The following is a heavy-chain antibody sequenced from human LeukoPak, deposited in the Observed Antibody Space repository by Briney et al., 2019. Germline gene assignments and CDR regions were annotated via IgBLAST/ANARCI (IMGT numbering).Heavy chain of an antibody. CDR3: ARSSPLRIAVAGTPFDY. Sequence: PSETLSLTCTVSGGSISSSSYYWGWIRQPPGKGLEWIGSIYYSGSTYYNPSLKSRVTISVDTSKNQFSLKLSSVTAADTAVYYCARSSPLRIAVAGTPFDYWGQGTLVTVSS. CDR1: GGSISSSSYY. CDR2: IYYSGST. J-gene: IGHJ4*02. D-gene: IGHD6-19*01. V-gene: IGHV4-39*01.